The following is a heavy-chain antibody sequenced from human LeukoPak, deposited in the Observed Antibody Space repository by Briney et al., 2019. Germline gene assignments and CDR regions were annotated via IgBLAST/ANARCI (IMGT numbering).Heavy chain of an antibody. CDR3: ARKGYCSSTSCPIDY. CDR1: GFTFITYA. V-gene: IGHV3-7*01. Sequence: PGGSLRLSCAASGFTFITYAMTWVRQPPGKGLEWVANIKEDGNEKYYVDSVKGRFTISRDSAKNSLYLQMNSLRAEDTAVYYCARKGYCSSTSCPIDYWGQGTLVTVSS. J-gene: IGHJ4*02. CDR2: IKEDGNEK. D-gene: IGHD2-2*01.